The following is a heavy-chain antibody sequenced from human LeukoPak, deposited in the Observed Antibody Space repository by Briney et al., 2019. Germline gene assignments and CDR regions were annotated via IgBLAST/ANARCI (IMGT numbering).Heavy chain of an antibody. CDR3: ARVWPFGSGHGYFDY. V-gene: IGHV4-59*01. CDR1: GGSISIYY. CDR2: IYCSGST. D-gene: IGHD3-3*01. Sequence: SETLSLTCTVSGGSISIYYWRWIRQPPGKGLEGIGYIYCSGSTNYNPPLKSRVTISVDTSKNQFSLKLSSVTAADTAVYYCARVWPFGSGHGYFDYWGQGTLVTVSS. J-gene: IGHJ4*02.